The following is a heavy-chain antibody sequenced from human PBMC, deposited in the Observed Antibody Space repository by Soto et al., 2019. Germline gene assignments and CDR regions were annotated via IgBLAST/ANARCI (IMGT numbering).Heavy chain of an antibody. CDR2: ISAYNGNT. CDR3: ASRTQLWLRGAFDI. J-gene: IGHJ3*02. Sequence: ASVKVSCKASGYTFASYGISWVRQAPGQGLEWMGWISAYNGNTNYAQKLQGRVTMTTDTSTSTAYMELRSLRSDDTAVYYCASRTQLWLRGAFDIWGQGTMVTVSS. V-gene: IGHV1-18*04. CDR1: GYTFASYG. D-gene: IGHD5-18*01.